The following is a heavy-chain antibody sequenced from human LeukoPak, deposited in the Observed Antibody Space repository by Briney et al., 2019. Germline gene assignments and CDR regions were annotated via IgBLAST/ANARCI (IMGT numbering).Heavy chain of an antibody. Sequence: SETLSLTCAVSGDSISRSNFCWGWIRQPPGKGLEWIGSFCYTRSTYYSPSLKSRVTISADASKNQFSLKLSSVIATDTAVYYCARQPAYDRSGWPLDYWGQGTLVTVSS. D-gene: IGHD3-22*01. CDR2: FCYTRST. V-gene: IGHV4-39*01. CDR3: ARQPAYDRSGWPLDY. CDR1: GDSISRSNFC. J-gene: IGHJ4*02.